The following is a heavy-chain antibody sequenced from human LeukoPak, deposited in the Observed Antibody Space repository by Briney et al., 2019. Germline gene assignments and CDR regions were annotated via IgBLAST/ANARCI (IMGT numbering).Heavy chain of an antibody. CDR3: ARDARYYDFWSGYYDHGWFDP. CDR2: IKQDGSEK. J-gene: IGHJ5*02. D-gene: IGHD3-3*01. CDR1: GFTFSSYW. Sequence: GGSLRLSCAASGFTFSSYWMSWVRQAPGKGLEWVANIKQDGSEKYYVDSVKGRFTISRDNAKNSLYLQMNSLRAEDTAVYYCARDARYYDFWSGYYDHGWFDPWGQGTLVTVSS. V-gene: IGHV3-7*01.